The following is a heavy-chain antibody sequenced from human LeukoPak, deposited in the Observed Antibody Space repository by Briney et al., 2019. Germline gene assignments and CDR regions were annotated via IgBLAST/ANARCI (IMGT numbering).Heavy chain of an antibody. J-gene: IGHJ4*02. D-gene: IGHD3-3*01. CDR1: GFTFSSYW. CDR2: IKQDGSEK. Sequence: GGSLRLSCAASGFTFSSYWMSWVRQAPGKGLERVANIKQDGSEKYYVDSVKGRFTISRDNAKNSLYLQMNSLRAEDTAVYYCASAYYDFWSGYYGYWGQGTLVTVSS. V-gene: IGHV3-7*01. CDR3: ASAYYDFWSGYYGY.